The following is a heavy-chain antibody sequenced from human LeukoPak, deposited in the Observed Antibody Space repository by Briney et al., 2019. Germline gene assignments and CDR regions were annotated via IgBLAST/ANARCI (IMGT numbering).Heavy chain of an antibody. CDR3: ARLRSFRTY. J-gene: IGHJ4*02. V-gene: IGHV4-34*01. Sequence: PSETLSLTCAVYGGSFSGYYWSWIRQPPGKGLEWIGEINHSGSTNYNPSLKSRATISVDTSKNQFSLKLSSVTAADTAVYYCARLRSFRTYWGQGTLVTVSS. D-gene: IGHD4-17*01. CDR1: GGSFSGYY. CDR2: INHSGST.